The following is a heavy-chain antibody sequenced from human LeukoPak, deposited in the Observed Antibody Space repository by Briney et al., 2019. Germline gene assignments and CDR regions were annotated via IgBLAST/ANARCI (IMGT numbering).Heavy chain of an antibody. D-gene: IGHD6-19*01. CDR2: INPSGGST. CDR1: GYTFTSYY. J-gene: IGHJ4*02. CDR3: ARSSIAVAGKRVLDY. V-gene: IGHV1-46*01. Sequence: ASVKVSCKASGYTFTSYYMHWVRQAPGQGLEWMGIINPSGGSTSYAQKFQGRVTMTRDTSTSTVYMELSSLRSEDTAVYYCARSSIAVAGKRVLDYWGQGTLVTVSS.